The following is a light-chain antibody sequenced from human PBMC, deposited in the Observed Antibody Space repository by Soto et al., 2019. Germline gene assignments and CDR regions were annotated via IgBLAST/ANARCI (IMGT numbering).Light chain of an antibody. V-gene: IGKV3-20*01. CDR3: QQYGSSPLT. Sequence: EIVLTQSPGTLSLSPGGRAILSCRASQSVSSTYLAWYQQKPGQAPRLLIYGASSRATGIPDRFSGSGSGTDFTLTISRLEPEEFAVYYCQQYGSSPLTFGGGTKVEIK. CDR2: GAS. CDR1: QSVSSTY. J-gene: IGKJ4*01.